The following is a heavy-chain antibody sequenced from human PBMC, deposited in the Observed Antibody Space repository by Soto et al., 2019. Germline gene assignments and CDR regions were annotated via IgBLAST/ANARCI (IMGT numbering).Heavy chain of an antibody. V-gene: IGHV1-46*01. D-gene: IGHD3-10*01. J-gene: IGHJ4*02. Sequence: ASVKVSCKAFGYTFTSYYMHWVRQAPGQGLEWMGSINPSRGVADYAQRFQGRVSMTSDTSTSTVYMELSSLTSEDSAVYYCARVSRFSSDHRFFDSWGQGTPVTV. CDR3: ARVSRFSSDHRFFDS. CDR2: INPSRGVA. CDR1: GYTFTSYY.